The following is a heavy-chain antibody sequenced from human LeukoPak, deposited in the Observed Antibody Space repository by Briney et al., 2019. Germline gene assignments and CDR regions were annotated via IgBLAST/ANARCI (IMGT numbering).Heavy chain of an antibody. J-gene: IGHJ6*02. CDR3: ARGGGLDV. V-gene: IGHV3-7*03. Sequence: GGSLRLSCAASVFTLSSYRMIWARQARWKGLEWVASINHNGNVNYYEDSVKGRFTISRDNAKNSLYLQMSNLRAEDTAVYFCARGGGLDVWGQGATVTVSS. CDR1: VFTLSSYR. CDR2: INHNGNVN. D-gene: IGHD3-16*01.